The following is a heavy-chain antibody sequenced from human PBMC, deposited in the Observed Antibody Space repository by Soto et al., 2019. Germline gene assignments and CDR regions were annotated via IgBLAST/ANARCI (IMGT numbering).Heavy chain of an antibody. CDR1: GGSIRSGDYY. J-gene: IGHJ4*02. CDR2: IYYSGST. Sequence: QVQLQESGPGLVKPSQTLSLTCSVSGGSIRSGDYYWSWIRQPPGKGLEWLGYIYYSGSTYYNPSLKSRVTLSVNTSMILFSLQLSSVTASDSAVYYCARVVMISGSYWVVYWVEGTLVTVSS. CDR3: ARVVMISGSYWVVY. V-gene: IGHV4-30-4*01. D-gene: IGHD1-26*01.